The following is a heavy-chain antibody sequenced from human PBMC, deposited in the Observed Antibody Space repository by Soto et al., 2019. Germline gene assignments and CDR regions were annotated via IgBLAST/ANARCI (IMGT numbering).Heavy chain of an antibody. CDR1: GYTLTSYG. J-gene: IGHJ5*02. Sequence: ASVKVSCKASGYTLTSYGISWVRQAPGQGLEWMGWISAYNGNTNYAQKFQGRVTITKNTSASTGDMELSSLRSEDTAVYYCARGPLRNWFDPSGQGTLVTVSS. CDR3: ARGPLRNWFDP. D-gene: IGHD5-12*01. V-gene: IGHV1-18*04. CDR2: ISAYNGNT.